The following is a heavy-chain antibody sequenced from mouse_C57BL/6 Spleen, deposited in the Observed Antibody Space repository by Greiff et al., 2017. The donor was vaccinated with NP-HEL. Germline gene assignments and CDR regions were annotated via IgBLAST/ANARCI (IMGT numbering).Heavy chain of an antibody. V-gene: IGHV2-2*01. CDR1: GFSLTSYG. Sequence: VQLQQSGPGLVQPSQCLSITCTVSGFSLTSYGVHWVRQSPGKGLEWLGVLWSGGSTDYNAAFISRLSISKDNAKSQVFFKMNSLQADDTAIYYCARTESFYWSFDVWGTGTTVTVSS. J-gene: IGHJ1*03. CDR2: LWSGGST. CDR3: ARTESFYWSFDV.